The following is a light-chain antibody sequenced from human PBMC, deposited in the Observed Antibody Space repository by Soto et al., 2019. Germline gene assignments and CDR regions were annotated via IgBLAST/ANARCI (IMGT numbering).Light chain of an antibody. CDR2: QAS. CDR3: QHYNSYLET. V-gene: IGKV1-5*03. CDR1: EFISKW. Sequence: DIQITQSPSTLSASVGDRVTITCRASEFISKWLAWYQQKPGTAPKLLIYQASSLESGVPSRFSGSGSGTEFTLTITSLQPDDFAPYYCQHYNSYLETFVQGTKVEIK. J-gene: IGKJ1*01.